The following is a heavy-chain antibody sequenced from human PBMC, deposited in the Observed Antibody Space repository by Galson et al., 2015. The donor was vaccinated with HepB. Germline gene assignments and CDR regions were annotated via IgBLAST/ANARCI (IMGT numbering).Heavy chain of an antibody. Sequence: SSYYWSRIRQPPGKGLEWIGYIYYSGSTNYNPSLKSRVTISVDTSKNQFSLKLSSVTAADTAVYYCARHAGIAVVEYFQHWGQGTLVTVSS. D-gene: IGHD6-19*01. V-gene: IGHV4-59*08. CDR1: SSYY. CDR3: ARHAGIAVVEYFQH. J-gene: IGHJ1*01. CDR2: IYYSGST.